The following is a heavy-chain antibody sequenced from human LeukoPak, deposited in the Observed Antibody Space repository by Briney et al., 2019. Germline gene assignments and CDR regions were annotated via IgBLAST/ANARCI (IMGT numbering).Heavy chain of an antibody. CDR1: GFTVSSNS. CDR2: IYNSSRI. CDR3: ARKEVVINGLWEY. D-gene: IGHD3-22*01. J-gene: IGHJ4*02. V-gene: IGHV3-53*01. Sequence: GGSLRLSCTVSGFTVSSNSMSWVRQAPGKGLEWVSFIYNSSRIHYSDSVKGRFTISRDNSKNTLYLQMNSLRAEDTAVYYCARKEVVINGLWEYWGQGTLVTVSS.